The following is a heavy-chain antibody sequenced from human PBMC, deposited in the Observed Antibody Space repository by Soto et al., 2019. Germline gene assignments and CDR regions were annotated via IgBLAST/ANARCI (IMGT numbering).Heavy chain of an antibody. CDR3: AKVQTATGTTYDYYMDV. CDR2: ISGSGGST. Sequence: GGSLRLSCAASGFTFSSYAMSWVRQAPGKGLEWVSAISGSGGSTYYADSVKGRFTISRDNSKNTLYLQMNSLKAEDTAVYYCAKVQTATGTTYDYYMDVWGKGTTVTVSS. J-gene: IGHJ6*03. V-gene: IGHV3-23*01. CDR1: GFTFSSYA. D-gene: IGHD1-1*01.